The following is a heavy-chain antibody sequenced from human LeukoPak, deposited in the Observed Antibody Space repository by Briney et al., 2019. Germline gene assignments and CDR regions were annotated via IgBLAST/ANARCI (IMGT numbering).Heavy chain of an antibody. Sequence: SGTLSLTCAVSGGSISSSNWWSWVRQPPGKGLEWIGEIYHSGSTNYNPSLKSRVTISVDKSKNQFSLKLSSVTAADTAVYYCARADYDILTGPQYYFDYWGQGTLVTVSS. CDR3: ARADYDILTGPQYYFDY. J-gene: IGHJ4*02. CDR2: IYHSGST. CDR1: GGSISSSNW. D-gene: IGHD3-9*01. V-gene: IGHV4-4*02.